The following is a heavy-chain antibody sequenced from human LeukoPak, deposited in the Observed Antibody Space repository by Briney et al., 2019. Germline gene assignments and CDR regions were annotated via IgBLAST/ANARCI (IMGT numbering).Heavy chain of an antibody. V-gene: IGHV4-39*01. CDR3: ARYYSSSWIYYFDY. J-gene: IGHJ4*02. D-gene: IGHD6-13*01. CDR1: GGSISSSGYY. Sequence: TSETLSLTCTVSGGSISSSGYYWGWLRQPPGKGLEWIGNFYYSGSTFYNPSLKSRVTISVDTSKNQFSLKLSSVTAADTAVYYCARYYSSSWIYYFDYWGQGTLVTVSS. CDR2: FYYSGST.